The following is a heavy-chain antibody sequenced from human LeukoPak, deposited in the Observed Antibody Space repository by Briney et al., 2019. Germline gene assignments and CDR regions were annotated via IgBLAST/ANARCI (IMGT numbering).Heavy chain of an antibody. D-gene: IGHD2-21*02. CDR2: IWYDGSNK. Sequence: GGSLRLPCAASGFTFSSYGMHWVRQAPGKGLEWVAVIWYDGSNKYYADSVKGRFTISRDNSKNTLYLQINSLRAEDTAVYYYARDYCGGDCYFDYWGQGTLVTVSS. V-gene: IGHV3-33*01. CDR1: GFTFSSYG. J-gene: IGHJ4*02. CDR3: ARDYCGGDCYFDY.